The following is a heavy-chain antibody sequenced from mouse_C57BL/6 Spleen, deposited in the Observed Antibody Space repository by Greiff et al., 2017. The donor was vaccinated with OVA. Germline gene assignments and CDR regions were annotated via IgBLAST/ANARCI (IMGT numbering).Heavy chain of an antibody. Sequence: EVKLVESGPELVKPGASVKIPCKASGYTFTDYNMDWVKQSHGKSLEWIGDINPNNGGTIYNQKFKGKATLTVDKSSSTAYMELRSLTSEDTAVYYCARRDYSNYEAMDYWGQGTSVTVSS. V-gene: IGHV1-18*01. D-gene: IGHD2-5*01. CDR2: INPNNGGT. CDR3: ARRDYSNYEAMDY. CDR1: GYTFTDYN. J-gene: IGHJ4*01.